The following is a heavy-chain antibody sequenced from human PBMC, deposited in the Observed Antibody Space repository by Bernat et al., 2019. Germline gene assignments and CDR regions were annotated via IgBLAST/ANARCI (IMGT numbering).Heavy chain of an antibody. D-gene: IGHD6-13*01. CDR2: ISGDGGST. CDR3: AKDMAYGIAAAGIDY. V-gene: IGHV3-43*02. Sequence: EVQLLESGGGLVQPGGSLRLSCAASGFTFDDYAMHWVRQAPGKGLEWVSLISGDGGSTYYADSVKGRFTISRDNSKNSLYLQMNSLRTEDTALYYCAKDMAYGIAAAGIDYWGQGTLVTVSS. J-gene: IGHJ4*02. CDR1: GFTFDDYA.